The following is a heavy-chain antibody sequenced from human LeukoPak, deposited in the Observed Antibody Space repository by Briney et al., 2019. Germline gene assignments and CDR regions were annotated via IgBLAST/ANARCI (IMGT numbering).Heavy chain of an antibody. CDR2: ISSSSSYI. Sequence: GGSLRLSCAASGFTFSSYSMNWVRQAPGEGLEWVSSISSSSSYIYYADSVKGRFTISRDNAKNSLYLQMNSLRAEDTAVYYCARGSMNSGWYCGYWGQGTLVTVSS. V-gene: IGHV3-21*01. CDR1: GFTFSSYS. J-gene: IGHJ4*02. CDR3: ARGSMNSGWYCGY. D-gene: IGHD6-19*01.